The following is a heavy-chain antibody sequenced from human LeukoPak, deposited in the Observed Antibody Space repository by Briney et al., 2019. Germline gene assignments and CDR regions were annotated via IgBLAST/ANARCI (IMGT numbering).Heavy chain of an antibody. Sequence: PGGSLRLSCAASGFTVSSNHMSWVRQIAGKGVEWVSLIYAGGRTYYADSVKGRFTISRDNSKNTLYLQMNSLRAEDTAVYYCARARGNRPGYCSGENCYYFDYWGQGTLVTVSS. J-gene: IGHJ4*02. CDR2: IYAGGRT. CDR3: ARARGNRPGYCSGENCYYFDY. D-gene: IGHD2-15*01. CDR1: GFTVSSNH. V-gene: IGHV3-53*01.